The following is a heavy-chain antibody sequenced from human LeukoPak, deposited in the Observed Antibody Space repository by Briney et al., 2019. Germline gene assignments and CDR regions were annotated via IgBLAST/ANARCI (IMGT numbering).Heavy chain of an antibody. CDR2: IYSGGSI. CDR1: GFTVSSNY. Sequence: GGSLRLSCAASGFTVSSNYMSWVRQAPGKGLEWVSIIYSGGSIYYADSVKGRFTISRDNSKNTLYLQMNSLRAEDTAVYYCAREVVVVASNWFDPWGQGTLVTVSS. J-gene: IGHJ5*02. V-gene: IGHV3-66*01. D-gene: IGHD2-15*01. CDR3: AREVVVVASNWFDP.